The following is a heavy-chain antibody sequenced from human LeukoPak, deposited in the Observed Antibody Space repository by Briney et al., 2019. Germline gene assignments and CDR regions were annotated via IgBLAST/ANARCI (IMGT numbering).Heavy chain of an antibody. V-gene: IGHV3-30*02. CDR2: IRYDGSNK. D-gene: IGHD7-27*01. CDR1: GFTFSSYG. J-gene: IGHJ4*02. CDR3: AKGRGTGDPSDLYY. Sequence: GGSLRLSCAASGFTFSSYGMHWVRQAPGKGLEWVAFIRYDGSNKYYADSVKGRFTISRDNSENTLYLQMNSLRAEDTAVYYCAKGRGTGDPSDLYYWGRGTLVTVSS.